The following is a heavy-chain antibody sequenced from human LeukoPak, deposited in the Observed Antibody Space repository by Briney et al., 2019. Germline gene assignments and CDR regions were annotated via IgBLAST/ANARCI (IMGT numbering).Heavy chain of an antibody. CDR1: GGSISSSNW. D-gene: IGHD1-26*01. CDR2: IYHSGST. V-gene: IGHV4-4*02. CDR3: ARSISGSYYSYYYYYMDV. Sequence: SETLSLTCAVSGGSISSSNWWSWVRQPPGKGLEWIGEIYHSGSTNYNPSLKSRVTISVDTSKNQFSLKLSSVTAADTAVYYRARSISGSYYSYYYYYMDVWGKGTTVTISS. J-gene: IGHJ6*03.